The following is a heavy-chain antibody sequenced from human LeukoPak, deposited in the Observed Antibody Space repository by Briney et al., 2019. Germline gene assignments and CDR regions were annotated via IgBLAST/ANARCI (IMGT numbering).Heavy chain of an antibody. CDR1: GGSISSGDYY. CDR2: IYYSGST. V-gene: IGHV4-30-4*08. Sequence: SETLSLNCTVSGGSISSGDYYWRWIRQPPGKGLEWIAYIYYSGSTYYNPSLKSRVTVSVDTSKNQFSLKLSSVTAADTAVYYCARDYSSSWYATLGYYYYYMDVWGKGTTVTVSS. CDR3: ARDYSSSWYATLGYYYYYMDV. J-gene: IGHJ6*03. D-gene: IGHD6-13*01.